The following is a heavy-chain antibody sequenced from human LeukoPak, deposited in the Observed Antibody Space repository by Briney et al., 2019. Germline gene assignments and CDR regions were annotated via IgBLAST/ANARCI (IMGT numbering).Heavy chain of an antibody. CDR1: SFSISSGHY. D-gene: IGHD2-21*01. Sequence: KPSETLSLTCSVSSFSISSGHYWGWIRQPPGKGLEWIGSIYHSGPTYYNPSLKSRVTISVDTSKNHFSLTLTSVTAADTAVYYCARDVDRFDYWGQGTLVTASS. CDR2: IYHSGPT. CDR3: ARDVDRFDY. V-gene: IGHV4-38-2*02. J-gene: IGHJ4*02.